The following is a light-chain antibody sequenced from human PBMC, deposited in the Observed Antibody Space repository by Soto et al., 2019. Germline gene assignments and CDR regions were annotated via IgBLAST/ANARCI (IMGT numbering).Light chain of an antibody. J-gene: IGKJ3*01. CDR3: QPSYRTLFP. CDR1: QTIIRY. Sequence: DIQMTQSPSSLSASVGDRVTITCRASQTIIRYLNWYQQKPGRAPNLLIYAASSLQSGVPSRFSGSGSGTEFTLTKNSLKPEDFQIESFQPSYRTLFPCGPGTKVEIK. V-gene: IGKV1-39*01. CDR2: AAS.